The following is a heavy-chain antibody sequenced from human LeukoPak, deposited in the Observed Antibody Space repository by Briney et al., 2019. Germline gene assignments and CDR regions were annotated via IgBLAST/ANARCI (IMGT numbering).Heavy chain of an antibody. V-gene: IGHV5-51*01. CDR3: ARRRGVVTYNWFDP. Sequence: GESLQISCKGSGYSFTSYWIGWVRPLPGKGLEWMGIIYPGDSDTRYSPSFQGQVTISADKSISTAYLQWSSLKASDTAMYYCARRRGVVTYNWFDPWGQGTLVTVSS. J-gene: IGHJ5*02. CDR2: IYPGDSDT. D-gene: IGHD3-3*01. CDR1: GYSFTSYW.